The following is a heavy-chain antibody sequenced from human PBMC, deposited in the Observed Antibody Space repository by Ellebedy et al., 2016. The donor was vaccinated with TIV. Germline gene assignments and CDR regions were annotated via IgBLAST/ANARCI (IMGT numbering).Heavy chain of an antibody. J-gene: IGHJ3*02. Sequence: GESLKISCAASGFTFSSYAMSWVRQAPGKGLEWVSTISNTGSRTYYADSVRGRFTISRDNSKKTLSLQMNSLSADDTAAYYCARQGVGSTQWTFDIWGQGTMVTVSS. CDR3: ARQGVGSTQWTFDI. CDR2: ISNTGSRT. V-gene: IGHV3-23*01. D-gene: IGHD2-2*03. CDR1: GFTFSSYA.